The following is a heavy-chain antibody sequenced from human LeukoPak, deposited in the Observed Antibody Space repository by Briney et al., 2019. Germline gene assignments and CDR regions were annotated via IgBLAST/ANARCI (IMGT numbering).Heavy chain of an antibody. Sequence: GGSLRLSCEASGFIFSSYAMNWVRQAPGKGLEWVSSITTSGGDSFYAYSVKGRITISRDNAKNSLYLQMNSLRAEDTAVYYCATEKAVAGRYFDLWGRGTLVTVSS. J-gene: IGHJ2*01. D-gene: IGHD6-19*01. V-gene: IGHV3-21*01. CDR1: GFIFSSYA. CDR3: ATEKAVAGRYFDL. CDR2: ITTSGGDS.